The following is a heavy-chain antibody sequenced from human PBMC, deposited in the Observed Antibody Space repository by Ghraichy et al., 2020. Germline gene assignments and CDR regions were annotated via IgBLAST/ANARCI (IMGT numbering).Heavy chain of an antibody. J-gene: IGHJ4*02. V-gene: IGHV4-34*01. CDR1: GGSFSGYY. Sequence: SQTLSLTCAVYGGSFSGYYWSWIRQPPGKGLEWIGEINHSGSTNYNPSLKSRVTISVDTSKNQFSLKLSSVTAADTAVYYCAREGEYSSSSDYFDYWGQGTLVTVSS. CDR3: AREGEYSSSSDYFDY. D-gene: IGHD6-6*01. CDR2: INHSGST.